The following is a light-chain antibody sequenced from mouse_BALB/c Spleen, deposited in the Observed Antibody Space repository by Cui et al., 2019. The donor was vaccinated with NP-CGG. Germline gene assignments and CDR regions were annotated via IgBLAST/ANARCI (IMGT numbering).Light chain of an antibody. CDR3: ALWYSNHWV. CDR2: GTN. J-gene: IGLJ1*01. CDR1: IGAVTTNNY. V-gene: IGLV1*01. Sequence: QAVVTQESVLTTSPGKTVTLTCRSSIGAVTTNNYANWVQEKPDHLFTGLIGGTNNRVPGVPARFSGSLIGDKAALTITGAQTEDEAIYFCALWYSNHWVFGGGTKLTVL.